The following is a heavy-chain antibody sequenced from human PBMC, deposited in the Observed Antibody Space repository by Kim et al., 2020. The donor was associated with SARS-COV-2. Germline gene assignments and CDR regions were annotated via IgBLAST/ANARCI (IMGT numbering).Heavy chain of an antibody. D-gene: IGHD5-12*01. V-gene: IGHV4-59*01. CDR3: AREKMEMWGATGNTGWFDP. J-gene: IGHJ5*02. Sequence: SRVTISVDTSKNQFSLKLSSVTAADTAVYYCAREKMEMWGATGNTGWFDPWGQGTLVTVSS.